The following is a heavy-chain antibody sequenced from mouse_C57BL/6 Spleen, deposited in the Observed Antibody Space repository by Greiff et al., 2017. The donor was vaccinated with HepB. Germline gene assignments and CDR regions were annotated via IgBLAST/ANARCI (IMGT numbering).Heavy chain of an antibody. CDR1: GYTFTSYW. Sequence: VQLQQPGAELVRPGTSVKLSCKASGYTFTSYWMHWVKQRPGQGLEWIGVIDPSDSYTNYNQKFKGKATLTVDTSSSTAYMQLSSLTSEDSAVYYCARIYYGSSYNYFDYWGQGTTLTVSS. J-gene: IGHJ2*01. CDR2: IDPSDSYT. D-gene: IGHD1-1*01. V-gene: IGHV1-59*01. CDR3: ARIYYGSSYNYFDY.